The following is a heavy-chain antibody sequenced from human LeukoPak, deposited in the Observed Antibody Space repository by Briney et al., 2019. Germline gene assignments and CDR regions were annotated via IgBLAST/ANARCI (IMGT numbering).Heavy chain of an antibody. D-gene: IGHD3-10*01. V-gene: IGHV4-39*01. Sequence: SETLSLTCTVSGGSISSSSYYWGWIRQPPGKGMEWIGSIYYSGSTYYNPSLKSRVTISVDTSKNQFSLKLSSVTAADTAVYYCAGTMVRGVIGAFDIWGQGTMVTVSS. CDR1: GGSISSSSYY. CDR2: IYYSGST. J-gene: IGHJ3*02. CDR3: AGTMVRGVIGAFDI.